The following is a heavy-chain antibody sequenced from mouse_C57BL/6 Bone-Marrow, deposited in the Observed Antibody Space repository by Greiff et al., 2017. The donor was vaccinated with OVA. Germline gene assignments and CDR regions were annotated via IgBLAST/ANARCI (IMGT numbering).Heavy chain of an antibody. CDR3: ARKGDYFDY. V-gene: IGHV1-72*01. Sequence: QVQLQQSGAELVKPGASVKLSCKASGYTFTSYWMHWVKQRPGRGLELIGRIDPNSGGTKYNEKFKSKATLTVDKPSSTAYMQLSSLTSEDSAVYLCARKGDYFDYWGQGTTLTVSS. J-gene: IGHJ2*01. CDR1: GYTFTSYW. CDR2: IDPNSGGT.